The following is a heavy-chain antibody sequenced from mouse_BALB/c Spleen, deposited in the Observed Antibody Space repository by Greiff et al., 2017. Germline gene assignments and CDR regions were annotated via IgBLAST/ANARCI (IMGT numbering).Heavy chain of an antibody. CDR2: IDPANGNT. D-gene: IGHD2-1*01. Sequence: VQLKESGAELVKPGASVKLSCTASGFNIKDTYMHWVKQRPEQGLEWIGRIDPANGNTKYDPKFQGKATITADTSSNTAYLQLSSLTSEDTAVYYCARGGNYRGYYAMDYWGQGTSVTVSS. V-gene: IGHV14-3*02. J-gene: IGHJ4*01. CDR1: GFNIKDTY. CDR3: ARGGNYRGYYAMDY.